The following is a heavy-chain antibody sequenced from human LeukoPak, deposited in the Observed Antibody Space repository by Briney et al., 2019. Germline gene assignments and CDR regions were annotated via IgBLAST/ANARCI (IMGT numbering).Heavy chain of an antibody. CDR2: ISAYNGNT. V-gene: IGHV1-18*01. J-gene: IGHJ4*02. CDR1: GYTFTSYG. D-gene: IGHD6-19*01. Sequence: ASVKVSCKASGYTFTSYGISWVRQAPGQGLEWMGWISAYNGNTNYAQKLQGRVTMTTDTSTSTAYMELRSLRSDDTAVYYCARVESSGWSESFDYWDQGTLVTVSS. CDR3: ARVESSGWSESFDY.